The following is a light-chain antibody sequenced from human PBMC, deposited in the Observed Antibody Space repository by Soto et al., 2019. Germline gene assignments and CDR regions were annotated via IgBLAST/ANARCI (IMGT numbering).Light chain of an antibody. CDR1: QDINNY. CDR3: QQYDGHPYT. CDR2: AAS. J-gene: IGKJ2*01. Sequence: DIQMTQSPSSVSAFVGDRVTITCRASQDINNYVAWFQKKPEKAPKSLIYAASSVQSGVPSRFSGSGSGTEFTLTVSGLQPEDSATYYCQQYDGHPYTFGQGTKLEIK. V-gene: IGKV1-16*01.